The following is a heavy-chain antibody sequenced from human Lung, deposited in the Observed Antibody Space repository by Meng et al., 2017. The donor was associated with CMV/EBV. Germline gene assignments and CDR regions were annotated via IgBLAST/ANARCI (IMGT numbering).Heavy chain of an antibody. CDR1: GFTFINYW. Sequence: SCAASGFTFINYWVSWVRQAPGKGLEWVANIKEDGSDKYYVDSVKGRFTISRDNAKNSLYLQMNSLRAEDTAVYYCARDRAANSFDPWGQGTLVTVSS. D-gene: IGHD6-25*01. V-gene: IGHV3-7*01. J-gene: IGHJ5*02. CDR2: IKEDGSDK. CDR3: ARDRAANSFDP.